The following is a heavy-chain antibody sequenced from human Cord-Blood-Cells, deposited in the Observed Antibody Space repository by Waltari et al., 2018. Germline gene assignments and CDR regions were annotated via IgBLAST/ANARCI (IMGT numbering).Heavy chain of an antibody. CDR1: GFTFSSYG. CDR3: AKVPYYDSSGDAFDI. CDR2: ISYDGSNK. J-gene: IGHJ3*02. V-gene: IGHV3-30*18. Sequence: QVQLVASGGGVVQPGRSLRLSCAASGFTFSSYGMHWVRQAPGKGLEWVAVISYDGSNKYYADSVKGRFTISRDNSKNTLYLQMNSLRAEDTAVYYCAKVPYYDSSGDAFDIWGQGTMVTVSS. D-gene: IGHD3-22*01.